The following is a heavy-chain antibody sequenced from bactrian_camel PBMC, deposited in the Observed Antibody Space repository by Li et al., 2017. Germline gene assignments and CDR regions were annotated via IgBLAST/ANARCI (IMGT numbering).Heavy chain of an antibody. CDR3: AAGVDSDYVECVPERAFGY. CDR1: GFIHGSNC. V-gene: IGHV3S60*01. J-gene: IGHJ6*01. Sequence: HVQLVESGGGSVQSGGSLRLSCEALGFIHGSNCVGWFRQVPGKEREGVSCISRSGGSTYYADSVKGRFTISQDNAKNTVYLQMNSLKPEDTAMYYCAAGVDSDYVECVPERAFGYWGQGTQVTVS. CDR2: ISRSGGST. D-gene: IGHD4*01.